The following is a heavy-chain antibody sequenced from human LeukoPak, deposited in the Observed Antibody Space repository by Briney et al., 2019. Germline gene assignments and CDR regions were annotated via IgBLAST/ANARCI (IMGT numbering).Heavy chain of an antibody. J-gene: IGHJ4*02. V-gene: IGHV1-69*13. Sequence: SVKVSCKASGGTFSSYAISWVRQAPGQGLEWMGGIIPIFGTANYAQKFQGRVTITADEPTSTAYMELSSLRSEDTAVYYCARVIEPYTAMVGFVEDWGQGTLVTVSS. CDR3: ARVIEPYTAMVGFVED. CDR1: GGTFSSYA. D-gene: IGHD5-18*01. CDR2: IIPIFGTA.